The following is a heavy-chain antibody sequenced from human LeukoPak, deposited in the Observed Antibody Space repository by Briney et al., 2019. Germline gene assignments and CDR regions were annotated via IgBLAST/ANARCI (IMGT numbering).Heavy chain of an antibody. Sequence: PSETLSLTCAVYGGSFSGYYWSWIRQPPGKGLEWIGEINHSGSTNYNPSLKSRVTISVDTSKNQFSLKLSSVTAADTAVYYCARGPSIRQLVIYYFDYWGQGTLVTVSS. D-gene: IGHD6-6*01. V-gene: IGHV4-34*01. CDR3: ARGPSIRQLVIYYFDY. CDR1: GGSFSGYY. CDR2: INHSGST. J-gene: IGHJ4*02.